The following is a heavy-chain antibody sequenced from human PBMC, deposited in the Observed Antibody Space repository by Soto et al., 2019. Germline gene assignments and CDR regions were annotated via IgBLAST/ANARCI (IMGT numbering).Heavy chain of an antibody. V-gene: IGHV3-23*01. CDR2: ISGSGGST. CDR3: AKDPLRSSSWYGFDP. D-gene: IGHD6-13*01. J-gene: IGHJ5*02. Sequence: GGSLRLSCAASGFTFSSYAMSWVRQAPGKGLEWVSAISGSGGSTYYADSVKGRFTISRDNFKNTLYLQMNSLRAEDTAVYYCAKDPLRSSSWYGFDPWGQGTLVTVSS. CDR1: GFTFSSYA.